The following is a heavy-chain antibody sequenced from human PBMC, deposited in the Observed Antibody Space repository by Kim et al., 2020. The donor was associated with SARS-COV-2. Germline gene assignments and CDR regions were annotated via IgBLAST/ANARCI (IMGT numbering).Heavy chain of an antibody. CDR1: GFTFSSYA. D-gene: IGHD3-22*01. Sequence: GGSLRLSCAASGFTFSSYAMSWVRQAPGKGLEWVSAISGSGGSTYYADSVKGRFTISRDNSKNTLYLQMNSLRAEDTAVYYCAKDHIPRIVVVITYQDYWGQGTLVTVSS. V-gene: IGHV3-23*01. CDR3: AKDHIPRIVVVITYQDY. CDR2: ISGSGGST. J-gene: IGHJ4*02.